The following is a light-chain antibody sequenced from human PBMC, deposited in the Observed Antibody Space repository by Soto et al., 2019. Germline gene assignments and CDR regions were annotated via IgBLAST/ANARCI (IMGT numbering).Light chain of an antibody. Sequence: DTQMTQSPSTLSASVGDRVTITCRASQSITDWLAWYQQKSGKAPNLLIYRASSLESGVPSRFSGSGSRTELTLTITRLMYDDFATYYCQQYKGKFRQGTKV. CDR3: QQYKGK. J-gene: IGKJ1*01. CDR2: RAS. CDR1: QSITDW. V-gene: IGKV1-5*03.